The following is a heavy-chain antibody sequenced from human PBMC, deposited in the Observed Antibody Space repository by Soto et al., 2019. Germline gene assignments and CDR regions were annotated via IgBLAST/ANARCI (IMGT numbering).Heavy chain of an antibody. Sequence: GGSLRLSCAASGFTFSNAWMSWVRQAPGKRLEWVGRIKSKTDGGTTDYAAPVKGRFTISRDDSKNTLYLQMNSLKTEDTAVYYCTTSVIGYAPDLVWFDPWGQGTLVTVSS. CDR2: IKSKTDGGTT. V-gene: IGHV3-15*01. CDR1: GFTFSNAW. D-gene: IGHD2-2*01. J-gene: IGHJ5*02. CDR3: TTSVIGYAPDLVWFDP.